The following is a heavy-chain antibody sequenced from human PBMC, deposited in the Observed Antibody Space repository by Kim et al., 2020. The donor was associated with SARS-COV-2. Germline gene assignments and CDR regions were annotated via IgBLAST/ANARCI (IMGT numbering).Heavy chain of an antibody. V-gene: IGHV1-8*01. Sequence: GNTGYAQKFQGRVTMTRNTSISTAYMELSSLRSEDTAVYYCARGSLFDPWGQGTLVTVSS. J-gene: IGHJ5*02. CDR3: ARGSLFDP. CDR2: GNT.